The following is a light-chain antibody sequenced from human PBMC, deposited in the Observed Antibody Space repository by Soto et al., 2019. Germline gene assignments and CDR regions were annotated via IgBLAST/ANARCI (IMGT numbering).Light chain of an antibody. Sequence: DTVLTQSPGTLSLTSGERATLSCRASQSISGTYLAWYQQKPGQSPRLLIYSASTRAPGIPDRFSGSGSGTDFTLTISRLEPEDVAVYYCQHYGSSSSTFGRGTKVEIK. J-gene: IGKJ1*01. CDR1: QSISGTY. CDR3: QHYGSSSST. CDR2: SAS. V-gene: IGKV3-20*01.